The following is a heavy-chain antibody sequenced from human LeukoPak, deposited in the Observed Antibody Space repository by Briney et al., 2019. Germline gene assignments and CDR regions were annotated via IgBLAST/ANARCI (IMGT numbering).Heavy chain of an antibody. CDR2: INPSGGST. Sequence: ASVKVSCKASGYTFTTYYMHWVRQAPGQGLEWMGIINPSGGSTRNAQKFQDRVTMTWDTSTSTVYMELSSLRSEDTAVYYCARDQRSVENRRVYDGFDIWGQGTMVTVSS. CDR1: GYTFTTYY. D-gene: IGHD4-23*01. V-gene: IGHV1-46*01. J-gene: IGHJ3*02. CDR3: ARDQRSVENRRVYDGFDI.